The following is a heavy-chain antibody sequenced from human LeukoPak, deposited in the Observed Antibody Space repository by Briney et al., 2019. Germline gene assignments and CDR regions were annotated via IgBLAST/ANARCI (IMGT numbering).Heavy chain of an antibody. CDR3: TREENYGDHPRTVILDS. CDR1: GFTFSDYY. J-gene: IGHJ4*02. CDR2: IYYSGTT. V-gene: IGHV4-38-2*01. Sequence: TPGGSPRLSCAASGFTFSDYYMSWIRQAPGTGLEWIGSIYYSGTTYYSPSLKSRVTMSIDASKNQFSLNLFSLTAADTAVYFCTREENYGDHPRTVILDSWGRGVLVTVSS. D-gene: IGHD4-17*01.